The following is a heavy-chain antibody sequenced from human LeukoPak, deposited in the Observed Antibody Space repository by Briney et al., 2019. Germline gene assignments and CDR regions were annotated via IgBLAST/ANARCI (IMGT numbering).Heavy chain of an antibody. Sequence: GASVKASCKASGGTFSSYAISWVRQAPGQGLEWMGGIIPIFGTANYAQKFQGRVTITADESTSTAYMELSGLRSEDTAVYYCAREGRGGYYDSSGYYYFGYWGQGTLVTVSS. CDR2: IIPIFGTA. J-gene: IGHJ4*02. CDR3: AREGRGGYYDSSGYYYFGY. D-gene: IGHD3-22*01. CDR1: GGTFSSYA. V-gene: IGHV1-69*13.